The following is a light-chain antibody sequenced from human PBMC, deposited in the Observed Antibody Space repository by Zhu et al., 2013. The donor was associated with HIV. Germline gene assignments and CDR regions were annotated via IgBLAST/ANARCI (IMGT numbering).Light chain of an antibody. J-gene: IGKJ1*01. V-gene: IGKV3-15*01. CDR1: QSVSTN. Sequence: DIVMTQSPEILSVSPGERVTLSCGASQSVSTNLAWYQQKAGQAPRLLIYGASSRATGVPARFSGSGSGTEFTFSISSLQSEDIAVYYCQQYNEWPPWTFGQGTKVEIK. CDR3: QQYNEWPPWT. CDR2: GAS.